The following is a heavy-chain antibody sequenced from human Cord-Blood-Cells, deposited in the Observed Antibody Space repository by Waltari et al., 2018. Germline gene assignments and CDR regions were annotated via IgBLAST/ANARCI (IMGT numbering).Heavy chain of an antibody. Sequence: EVQLVESGGGLVQPGGSRRLSCAASGFTVSRNYMGWVPQAPGKGLEWVSVIYSGGSTYHADSVKGRFTISRHNSKNTLYLQMNSLRAEDTAVYYCARADSSSWYAFDIWGQGTMVTVSS. CDR1: GFTVSRNY. J-gene: IGHJ3*02. V-gene: IGHV3-53*04. CDR3: ARADSSSWYAFDI. D-gene: IGHD6-13*01. CDR2: IYSGGST.